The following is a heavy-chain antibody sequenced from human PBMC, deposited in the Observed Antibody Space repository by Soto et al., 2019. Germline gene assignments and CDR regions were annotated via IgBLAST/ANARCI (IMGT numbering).Heavy chain of an antibody. V-gene: IGHV1-69*12. CDR3: ASHCGGDCYSRSPPYYYYGMDV. D-gene: IGHD2-21*02. Sequence: QVQLVQSGAEVKKPGSSVNVSCKASGGTFSSYAISWVRQAPGQGREWMGGIIPIFGTADYAQKFQGRVTVTADESTSTADMELSSLGSADTAVYYCASHCGGDCYSRSPPYYYYGMDVWGQGTTVTVSS. J-gene: IGHJ6*02. CDR1: GGTFSSYA. CDR2: IIPIFGTA.